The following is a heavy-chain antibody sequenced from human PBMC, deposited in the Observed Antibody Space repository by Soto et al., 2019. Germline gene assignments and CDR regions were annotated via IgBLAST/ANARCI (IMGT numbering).Heavy chain of an antibody. J-gene: IGHJ6*02. CDR2: IYYRGNT. Sequence: TSETLSLTCTVSGGSMSPYYWSWIRQPPGKGLEWIANIYYRGNTNYNPSFESRVTISIDTSKNQFSLKLNSMTAADTAVYYCARHSKKPGDFDYYYGMDVWGQGTTVTVS. V-gene: IGHV4-59*08. CDR1: GGSMSPYY. CDR3: ARHSKKPGDFDYYYGMDV. D-gene: IGHD3-3*01.